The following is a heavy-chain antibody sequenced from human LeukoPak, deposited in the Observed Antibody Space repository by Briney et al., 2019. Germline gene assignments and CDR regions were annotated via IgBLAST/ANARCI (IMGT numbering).Heavy chain of an antibody. CDR1: GGTFSSYA. V-gene: IGHV1-69*04. CDR3: ARSSPGRGYSGYVPTPWHPGTDI. CDR2: IIPILGMA. D-gene: IGHD5-12*01. J-gene: IGHJ3*02. Sequence: ASVKVSYKASGGTFSSYAISWVRQAPGQGLEWMGRIIPILGMANYAQKFQGRVTITADKSTSTAYMELSSLRSEDTAVYYCARSSPGRGYSGYVPTPWHPGTDIWGQGTMVTVSS.